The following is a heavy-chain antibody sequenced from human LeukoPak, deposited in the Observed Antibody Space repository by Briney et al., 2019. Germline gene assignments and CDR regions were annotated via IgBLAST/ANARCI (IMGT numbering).Heavy chain of an antibody. Sequence: GGSLRLSCAASGFTFSSYAMHWVRQAPGKGLEWVAVISYDGSNKYYADSVKGRFTISRDNAKNSLYLQMNSLRAEDTAVYYCARARFRFLEWLSPMDVWGQGTTVTVSS. CDR2: ISYDGSNK. D-gene: IGHD3-3*01. J-gene: IGHJ6*02. CDR1: GFTFSSYA. V-gene: IGHV3-30-3*01. CDR3: ARARFRFLEWLSPMDV.